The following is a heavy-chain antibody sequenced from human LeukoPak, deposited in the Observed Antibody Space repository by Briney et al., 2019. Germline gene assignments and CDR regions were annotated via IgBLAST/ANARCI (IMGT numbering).Heavy chain of an antibody. CDR3: AKDRTGGSSPLDN. J-gene: IGHJ4*02. CDR2: ISFDGSYK. Sequence: GGSLRLSRAASGFTFSSHGMHWARQAPGKGLEWVAVISFDGSYKYYADSVKGRFTISRDNSKNTLFMQMNSLRAEDTAVYYCAKDRTGGSSPLDNWGQGTLVTVSS. V-gene: IGHV3-30*18. D-gene: IGHD1-26*01. CDR1: GFTFSSHG.